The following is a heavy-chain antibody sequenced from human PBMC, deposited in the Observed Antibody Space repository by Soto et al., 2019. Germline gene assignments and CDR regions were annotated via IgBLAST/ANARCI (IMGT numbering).Heavy chain of an antibody. CDR1: CYSISSGWY. CDR2: IHHSGTT. CDR3: ARAGDTMVRGVIIMNYYGMDV. J-gene: IGHJ6*02. V-gene: IGHV4-38-2*01. Sequence: SETLSLTCAVSCYSISSGWYWGWIRQPPGKGLEWIGNIHHSGTTYYNPSLQSRVTISIDTSKNLFSLKLNSVTAADTAVYYCARAGDTMVRGVIIMNYYGMDVWGQGTTVTVSS. D-gene: IGHD3-10*01.